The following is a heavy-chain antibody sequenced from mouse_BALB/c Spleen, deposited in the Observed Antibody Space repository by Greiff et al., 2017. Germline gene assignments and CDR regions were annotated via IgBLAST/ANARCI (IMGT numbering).Heavy chain of an antibody. J-gene: IGHJ3*01. CDR3: AKGGITGFAY. D-gene: IGHD1-1*01. CDR1: GYAFSSYW. CDR2: IYPGDGDT. Sequence: VQLQQSGAELVRPGSSVKISCKASGYAFSSYWMNWVKQRPGQGLEWIGQIYPGDGDTNYNGKFKGKATLTADKSSSTAYMQLSSLTSEDSAVYYCAKGGITGFAYWGQGTLVTVSA. V-gene: IGHV1-80*01.